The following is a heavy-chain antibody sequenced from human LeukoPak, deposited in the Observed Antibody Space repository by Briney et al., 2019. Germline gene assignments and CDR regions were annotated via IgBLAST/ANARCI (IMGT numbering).Heavy chain of an antibody. Sequence: GGSLRLSCAASGFTFSSYSMNWVRQAPGKGLEWVSSISSSSSYIYYADSVKGRFTISRDNAKNTLYLQMNSLRAEDTAVYYCARGNSNYDLSYWGQGTLVTVSS. CDR2: ISSSSSYI. J-gene: IGHJ4*02. V-gene: IGHV3-21*01. D-gene: IGHD4-11*01. CDR1: GFTFSSYS. CDR3: ARGNSNYDLSY.